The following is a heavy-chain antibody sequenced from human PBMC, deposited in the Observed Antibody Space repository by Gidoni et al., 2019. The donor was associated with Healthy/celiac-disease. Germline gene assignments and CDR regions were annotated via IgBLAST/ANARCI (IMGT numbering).Heavy chain of an antibody. V-gene: IGHV4-34*01. CDR2: INHSGST. CDR1: GGSFSGYY. D-gene: IGHD1-26*01. J-gene: IGHJ4*02. CDR3: ARSNGVGATDFDY. Sequence: QVQLQQWGAGLLKPSETLSLTCAVYGGSFSGYYWSWIRQPPGKGLEWIGEINHSGSTNYNPSLKSRVTISVDTSKNQFSLKLSSVTAADTAVYYCARSNGVGATDFDYWGQGTLVTVSS.